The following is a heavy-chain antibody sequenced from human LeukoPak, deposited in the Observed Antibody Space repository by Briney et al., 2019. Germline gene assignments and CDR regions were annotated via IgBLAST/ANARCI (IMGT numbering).Heavy chain of an antibody. CDR2: INPNSGGT. CDR3: ARDLGLYGYCSGGSCYSEDY. D-gene: IGHD2-15*01. V-gene: IGHV1-2*06. J-gene: IGHJ4*02. Sequence: GASVKVSCKASGYTFTGYYMHWVRQAPGQGLEWMGRINPNSGGTNYAKKFQGRVTMNWDTSISTAYMELSRMRSDDTAVYYCARDLGLYGYCSGGSCYSEDYWGQGTLVTVSS. CDR1: GYTFTGYY.